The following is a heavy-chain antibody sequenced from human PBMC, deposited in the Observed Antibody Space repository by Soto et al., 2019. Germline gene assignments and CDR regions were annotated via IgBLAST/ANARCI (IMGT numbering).Heavy chain of an antibody. CDR3: ARDMYSSSWYFYYYSLDV. V-gene: IGHV3-23*01. D-gene: IGHD6-13*01. Sequence: EVQLLESGGGLVQPGGSLRVSCAASGFTFSSYAVSWVRQAPGKGLEWVSAISGSGGSTYYADSVKGRFTISRDNSKNTLYLQMNSLRAEDTAVYYCARDMYSSSWYFYYYSLDVWGQGTTVTVSS. CDR2: ISGSGGST. CDR1: GFTFSSYA. J-gene: IGHJ6*02.